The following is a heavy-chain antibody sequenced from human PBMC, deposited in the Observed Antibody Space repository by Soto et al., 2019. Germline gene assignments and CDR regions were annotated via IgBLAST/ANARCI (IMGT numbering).Heavy chain of an antibody. J-gene: IGHJ4*02. CDR3: ASTASDFWSGYYTGTVSYYFDY. CDR2: IYFSGNT. Sequence: NPSETLSLTCSVSGDSINSDKYYWGWIRQPPGKGLEWIGSIYFSGNTNYNPSLQSRVTISVDTSKNQFSLKLSSVTAADTAVYYCASTASDFWSGYYTGTVSYYFDYWGQGTLVTVSS. D-gene: IGHD3-3*01. CDR1: GDSINSDKYY. V-gene: IGHV4-39*07.